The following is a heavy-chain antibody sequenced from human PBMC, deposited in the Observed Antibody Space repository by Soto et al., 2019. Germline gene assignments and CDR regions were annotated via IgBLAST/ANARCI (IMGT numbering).Heavy chain of an antibody. V-gene: IGHV1-69*08. CDR3: ARERSRYDRSGYYRPDY. J-gene: IGHJ4*02. Sequence: SVKVSCKASGDTFSTYSISWVRQAPGQGLEWLGGIIPILGTPSYAQRFQGRVTITADKSTSTAYMELSSLRFEDTAVYYCARERSRYDRSGYYRPDYWGQGTLVTVSS. CDR2: IIPILGTP. D-gene: IGHD3-22*01. CDR1: GDTFSTYS.